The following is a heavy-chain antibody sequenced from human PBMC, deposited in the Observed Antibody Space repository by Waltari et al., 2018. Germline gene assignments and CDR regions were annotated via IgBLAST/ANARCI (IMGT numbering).Heavy chain of an antibody. J-gene: IGHJ4*02. CDR1: GFTFRSYA. Sequence: VQLLESGGGLVQSGGSLRLSCAASGFTFRSYAMNWVRQAPGKGLEGVSVIRGSGGSTDYADSVKGRFTISRDNSKNTRYLQMNNLRVEDTAVYYCASSLYGDYTQIWGRVFDYWGQGTLVTVSS. CDR2: IRGSGGST. V-gene: IGHV3-23*01. CDR3: ASSLYGDYTQIWGRVFDY. D-gene: IGHD4-17*01.